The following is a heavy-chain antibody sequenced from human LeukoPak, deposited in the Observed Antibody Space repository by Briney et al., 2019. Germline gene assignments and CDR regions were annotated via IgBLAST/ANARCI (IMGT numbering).Heavy chain of an antibody. CDR3: ARRLSGGPGWGLLLAAPINAFDI. D-gene: IGHD3-22*01. CDR2: ISSSSSYI. V-gene: IGHV3-21*01. Sequence: GGSLRLSCAASGFTFSSYSMNWVRQAPGKGLEWVSSISSSSSYIYYADSVKGRFTISRDNAKNSLYLQMNSLRAEDTAVYYCARRLSGGPGWGLLLAAPINAFDIWGQGTMVTVSS. J-gene: IGHJ3*02. CDR1: GFTFSSYS.